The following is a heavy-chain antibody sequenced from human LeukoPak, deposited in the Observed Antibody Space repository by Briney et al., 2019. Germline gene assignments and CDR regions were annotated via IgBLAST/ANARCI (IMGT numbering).Heavy chain of an antibody. Sequence: GASVKVSCXASGYTFTSYDINWVRQATGQGLEWMGWMNPNSGNTGYAQKFQGRVTMTRNTSISTAYMELSSLRSEDTAVYYCARVDCSSTSCYPDYWGQGTLVTVSS. J-gene: IGHJ4*02. CDR1: GYTFTSYD. CDR3: ARVDCSSTSCYPDY. CDR2: MNPNSGNT. D-gene: IGHD2-2*01. V-gene: IGHV1-8*01.